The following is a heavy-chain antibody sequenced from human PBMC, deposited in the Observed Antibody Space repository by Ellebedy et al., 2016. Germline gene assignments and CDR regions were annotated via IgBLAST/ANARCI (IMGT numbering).Heavy chain of an antibody. D-gene: IGHD3-9*01. CDR1: GGSISSSSYY. CDR2: IYYSGST. V-gene: IGHV4-39*01. Sequence: SETLSLTXTVSGGSISSSSYYWGWIRQPPGKGLEWIVSIYYSGSTYYNPSLKSRVTISVDTSKNQFSLKLSSVTTADTAVYYCARVRGERSYDILTEYYFDYWGQGTLVTVSS. J-gene: IGHJ4*02. CDR3: ARVRGERSYDILTEYYFDY.